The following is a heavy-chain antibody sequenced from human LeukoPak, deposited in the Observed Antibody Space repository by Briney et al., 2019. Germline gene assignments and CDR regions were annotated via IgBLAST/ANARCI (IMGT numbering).Heavy chain of an antibody. V-gene: IGHV3-30*02. CDR2: IRYDGNNK. D-gene: IGHD1-26*01. CDR3: AKDAGGSYSQTIDY. Sequence: GESLRLSCAASGFTFSSYGMHWVRQAPGKGLEWVAFIRYDGNNKFHADSVRDRFTVSRDNSKNTLCLQMNSLRSEETAVYYCAKDAGGSYSQTIDYWGQGTLVTVSS. CDR1: GFTFSSYG. J-gene: IGHJ4*02.